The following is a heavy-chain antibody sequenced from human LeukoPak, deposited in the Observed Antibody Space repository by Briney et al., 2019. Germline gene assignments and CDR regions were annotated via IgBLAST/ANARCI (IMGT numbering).Heavy chain of an antibody. D-gene: IGHD6-13*01. CDR3: ASGTAAGTDYYGMDV. CDR1: GGTFSNNG. V-gene: IGHV1-69*01. Sequence: SVKVSCKASGGTFSNNGISWVRQSPGQRFEWMGVIVPAFGTTNYAQKFQGRVTITADASASTVYMELSSLTSQDTAIYYCASGTAAGTDYYGMDVWGQGTTVTVSS. CDR2: IVPAFGTT. J-gene: IGHJ6*02.